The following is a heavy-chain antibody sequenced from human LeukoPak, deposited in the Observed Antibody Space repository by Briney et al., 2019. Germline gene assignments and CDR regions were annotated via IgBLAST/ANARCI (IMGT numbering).Heavy chain of an antibody. D-gene: IGHD3-16*02. Sequence: PSETLSLTCAVSGGSISSSPWCSWVRQPPGKGLEWIGTIYHDGNTDYNPPLKSRVTISVGKSKNQLSLRLTSVTAADTAVYYCAREGGSYRPLDYSGQGTLVTVSS. CDR1: GGSISSSPW. J-gene: IGHJ4*02. CDR3: AREGGSYRPLDY. V-gene: IGHV4-4*02. CDR2: IYHDGNT.